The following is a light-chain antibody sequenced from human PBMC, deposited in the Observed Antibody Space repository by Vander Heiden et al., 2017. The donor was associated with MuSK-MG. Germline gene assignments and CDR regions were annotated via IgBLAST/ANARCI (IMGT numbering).Light chain of an antibody. V-gene: IGKV1-33*01. CDR2: DAS. CDR3: QQDDNLPIT. CDR1: QDISNY. J-gene: IGKJ5*01. Sequence: DIQMTQSPSSLSASVGDRVTITCQASQDISNYLNWYQQKPGKAPKLLIYDASNLETGVPSRFSGSGSGTDFTFTISSLQPEDFATYYCQQDDNLPITFGQGTLMXIK.